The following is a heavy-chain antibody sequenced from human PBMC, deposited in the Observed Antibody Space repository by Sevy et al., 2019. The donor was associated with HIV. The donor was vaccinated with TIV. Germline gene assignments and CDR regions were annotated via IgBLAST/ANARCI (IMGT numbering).Heavy chain of an antibody. CDR1: GFIFNSYA. D-gene: IGHD3-10*01. J-gene: IGHJ4*02. CDR3: AKGYGSGSPPDY. Sequence: GGSLRLSCAASGFIFNSYAMTWVRQAPGKGLEWVSGISGSGGSKYYADSVKGRFTISRDNSRNTLYLEMNSLRAEDTAVYYCAKGYGSGSPPDYWGQGTLVTVSS. CDR2: ISGSGGSK. V-gene: IGHV3-23*01.